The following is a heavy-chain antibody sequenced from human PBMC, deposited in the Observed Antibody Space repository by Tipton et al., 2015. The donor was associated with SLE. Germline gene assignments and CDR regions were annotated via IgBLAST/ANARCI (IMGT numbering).Heavy chain of an antibody. CDR2: IYYSGST. Sequence: TLSLTCTVSGGSVSSGSYYWSWIRQPPGKGLEWIGYIYYSGSTNYNPSPKSRVTISVDTSKNQFSLKLSSVTAADTAVYYCARAASNSRGSGFFDYWGQGTLVTVSS. D-gene: IGHD3-22*01. J-gene: IGHJ4*02. CDR1: GGSVSSGSYY. V-gene: IGHV4-61*01. CDR3: ARAASNSRGSGFFDY.